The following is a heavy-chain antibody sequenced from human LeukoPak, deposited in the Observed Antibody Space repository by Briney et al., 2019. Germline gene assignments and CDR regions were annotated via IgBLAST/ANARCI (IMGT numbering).Heavy chain of an antibody. J-gene: IGHJ4*02. CDR1: GFTVSNNF. V-gene: IGHV3-53*01. Sequence: PGGSLRLSCAASGFTVSNNFMGWVRQAPGKGLDWVSIIYSSGSTYYADSVKGRFTISRDNSKNTLYLQMNSLRAEDTAVYYCASKSLSTAPAYWGQGILVTVSS. D-gene: IGHD2/OR15-2a*01. CDR3: ASKSLSTAPAY. CDR2: IYSSGST.